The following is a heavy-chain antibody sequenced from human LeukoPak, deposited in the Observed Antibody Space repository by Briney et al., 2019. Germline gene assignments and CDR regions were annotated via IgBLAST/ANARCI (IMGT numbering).Heavy chain of an antibody. CDR1: GITLSNYG. J-gene: IGHJ5*02. CDR2: ISDSGGGT. Sequence: GGSLRLSCAVSGITLSNYGMSWVRQAPGKGLEWVAGISDSGGGTNYADSVKGRFTISRDNPKNTLYLQMNSLRAEDTAVYYCAKVKGIVVANNWFDPWGQGTLVTVSS. D-gene: IGHD2-2*01. CDR3: AKVKGIVVANNWFDP. V-gene: IGHV3-23*01.